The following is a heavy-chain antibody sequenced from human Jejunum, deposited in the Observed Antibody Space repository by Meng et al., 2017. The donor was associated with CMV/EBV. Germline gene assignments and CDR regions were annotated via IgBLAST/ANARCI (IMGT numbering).Heavy chain of an antibody. CDR2: ISSDATKQ. D-gene: IGHD3-3*01. CDR3: ARDPGVDF. V-gene: IGHV3-30*04. J-gene: IGHJ4*02. Sequence: RLSCVAFGFTFNTFPIHWVRQAPGKGLEWVAVISSDATKQHYAESVKGRFTISRDNSKSTLYLQMNSLRAEDTAVYYCARDPGVDFWGQGTLVTVSS. CDR1: GFTFNTFP.